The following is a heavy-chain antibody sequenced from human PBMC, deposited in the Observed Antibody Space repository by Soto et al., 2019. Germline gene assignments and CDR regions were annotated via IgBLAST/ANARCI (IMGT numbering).Heavy chain of an antibody. V-gene: IGHV1-2*02. Sequence: WASVKISCRTSGYTFSEHYRHWVRQAPGQGLEWMGWINPNSGGTGYAEKFQGRVTMTRDTSISTAYMELNRLNADDTAVYYCSRDGPLAGPTSAEADHPFDFSGQVTL. CDR2: INPNSGGT. CDR3: SRDGPLAGPTSAEADHPFDF. CDR1: GYTFSEHY. J-gene: IGHJ4*02.